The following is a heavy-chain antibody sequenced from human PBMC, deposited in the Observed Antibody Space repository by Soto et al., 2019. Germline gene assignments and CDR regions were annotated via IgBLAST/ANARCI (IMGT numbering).Heavy chain of an antibody. CDR3: ARGGGIRYFDDAFDI. CDR1: GGSISSGGYY. V-gene: IGHV4-31*03. CDR2: IYYSGST. D-gene: IGHD3-9*01. J-gene: IGHJ3*02. Sequence: QVQLQESGPGLVKPSQTLSLTCTVSGGSISSGGYYWSWIRQHPGKGLEWIGYIYYSGSTYYNPSLKSRVTRSVDTSKNQFSLKLSSVTAADTAVYYCARGGGIRYFDDAFDIWGQGTMVTVSS.